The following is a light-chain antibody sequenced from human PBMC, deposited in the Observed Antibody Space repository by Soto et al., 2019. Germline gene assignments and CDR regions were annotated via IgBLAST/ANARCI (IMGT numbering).Light chain of an antibody. CDR1: QSVSGW. J-gene: IGKJ4*01. CDR3: QQYSGYPLT. CDR2: DAS. V-gene: IGKV1-5*01. Sequence: DIQVTQSPSALSASAGDRVTITCRASQSVSGWLAWYQQKPGKAPKVLIYDASNLQSGVPSRFSGSGYGTEFSLTISSXQPDDFATYYCQQYSGYPLTFGGGTKVDIK.